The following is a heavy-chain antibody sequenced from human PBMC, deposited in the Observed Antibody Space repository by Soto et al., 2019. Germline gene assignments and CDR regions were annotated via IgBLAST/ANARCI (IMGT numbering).Heavy chain of an antibody. Sequence: GESLKISCKGSGYSFTSYWIGWVRQMPGKGLEWMGIIYPGDSDTRYSPSFQGQVTISADKSISTAYLQWSSLKASDTAMYYCARHLASRGSGGYYGMDVWGQGTTVTAP. V-gene: IGHV5-51*01. CDR3: ARHLASRGSGGYYGMDV. CDR2: IYPGDSDT. J-gene: IGHJ6*02. D-gene: IGHD6-19*01. CDR1: GYSFTSYW.